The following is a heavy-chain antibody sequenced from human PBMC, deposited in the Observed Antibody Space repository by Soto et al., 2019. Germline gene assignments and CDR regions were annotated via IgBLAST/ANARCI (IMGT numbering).Heavy chain of an antibody. CDR2: ISSSSSYT. CDR3: ASGHPGPAAFDI. CDR1: GFTFSDYY. D-gene: IGHD7-27*01. Sequence: GGSLRLSCAASGFTFSDYYMSLIRQAPGKGLEWASYISSSSSYTNYADSVKGRFTISRDTAKHSLYLQMNSRRADDTAVYYCASGHPGPAAFDIWGQVTMV. V-gene: IGHV3-11*06. J-gene: IGHJ3*02.